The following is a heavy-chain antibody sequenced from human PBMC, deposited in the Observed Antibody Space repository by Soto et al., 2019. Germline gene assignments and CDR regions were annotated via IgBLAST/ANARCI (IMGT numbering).Heavy chain of an antibody. Sequence: SETLSLTCTVSGGSVSSGSYYWSWIRQPPGKGLEWIGYIYYSGSTNYNPSLKSRVTISVDTSKNQFSLKLSSVTAADTAVYYCARGPHRVVAAKGRRYFDYWGQGTLVTVSS. V-gene: IGHV4-61*01. J-gene: IGHJ4*02. CDR3: ARGPHRVVAAKGRRYFDY. CDR2: IYYSGST. D-gene: IGHD2-15*01. CDR1: GGSVSSGSYY.